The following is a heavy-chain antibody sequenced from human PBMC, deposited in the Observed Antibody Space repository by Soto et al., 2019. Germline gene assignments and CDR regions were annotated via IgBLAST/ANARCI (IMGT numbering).Heavy chain of an antibody. CDR1: GGSISSGDYY. J-gene: IGHJ3*02. CDR3: ARGSYDYVWGSPTAAFDI. Sequence: PSETLSLTCTVSGGSISSGDYYWSWIRQPPGKGLEWIGYIYYSGSTYYNPSLKSRVTISVDTSKNQFSLKLSSVTAADTAVYYCARGSYDYVWGSPTAAFDIWGQGTMVTVSS. CDR2: IYYSGST. D-gene: IGHD3-16*01. V-gene: IGHV4-30-4*01.